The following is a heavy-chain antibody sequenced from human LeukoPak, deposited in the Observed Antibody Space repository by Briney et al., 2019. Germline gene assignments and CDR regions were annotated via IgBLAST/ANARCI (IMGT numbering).Heavy chain of an antibody. V-gene: IGHV3-21*01. J-gene: IGHJ4*02. CDR1: GFTFSSYS. Sequence: GGSLRLSCAASGFTFSSYSMNWVRQAPGKGLEWVSSISSSSSYIYYADSVKGRFTISRDNAKNSLYLQMNSLRAEDTAVYYCAGVPGIAVAGTDYWGQGTLVTVSS. CDR2: ISSSSSYI. CDR3: AGVPGIAVAGTDY. D-gene: IGHD6-19*01.